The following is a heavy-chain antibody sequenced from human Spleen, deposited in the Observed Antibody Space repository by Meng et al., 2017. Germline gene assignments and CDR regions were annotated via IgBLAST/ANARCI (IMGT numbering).Heavy chain of an antibody. D-gene: IGHD4-11*01. Sequence: QGQLRQWGAGLLKPSGTLSLTCVVSGGSFSDYYWSWIRQPPGKGLEWIGEINHSGSTNYNPSLESRATISVDTSQNNLSLKLSSATAADSAVYYCARGPTTMAHDFDYWGQGTLVTASS. V-gene: IGHV4-34*01. CDR1: GGSFSDYY. CDR3: ARGPTTMAHDFDY. J-gene: IGHJ4*02. CDR2: INHSGST.